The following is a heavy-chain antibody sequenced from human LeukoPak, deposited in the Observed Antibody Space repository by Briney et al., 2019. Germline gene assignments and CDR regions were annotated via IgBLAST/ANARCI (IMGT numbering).Heavy chain of an antibody. CDR1: GGSFSGYY. Sequence: SETLSLTCTVSGGSFSGYYWSWIRQPPGKGLEWIGEINHSGSTNYNPSLKSRVTISADTSKNQFSLKLSSVTAADTAVYYCARDNPFKYDYVNWGQGTLVTVSS. J-gene: IGHJ4*02. V-gene: IGHV4-34*01. D-gene: IGHD3-16*01. CDR2: INHSGST. CDR3: ARDNPFKYDYVN.